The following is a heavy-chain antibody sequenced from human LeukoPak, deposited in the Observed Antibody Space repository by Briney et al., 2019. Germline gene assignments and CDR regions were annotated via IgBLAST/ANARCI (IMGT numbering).Heavy chain of an antibody. J-gene: IGHJ4*02. Sequence: PGGSLRLSCAAPGFTFTTYWMHWVRQAPGKGLMWVSRINGIGSSSNYADSVKGRFTISRDNARNTLYLQMNSLRAEDTALYYCARTSPTSHFDFWGQGTLVTVSS. V-gene: IGHV3-74*01. CDR2: INGIGSSS. CDR1: GFTFTTYW. CDR3: ARTSPTSHFDF. D-gene: IGHD3-16*01.